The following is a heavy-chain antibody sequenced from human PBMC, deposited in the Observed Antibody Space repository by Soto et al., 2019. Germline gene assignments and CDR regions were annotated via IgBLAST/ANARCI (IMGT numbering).Heavy chain of an antibody. V-gene: IGHV3-30*14. J-gene: IGHJ5*01. Sequence: QPRGSLRVSCAASVFTFSLHAIHWVRLTPGRGLEWVLAISRDGSYIYYTDSVKGRFTVSRDNSKNTVFVQMNRLIPDDTALYFCARTRNGGVADSFDSWGQGTRVTVSS. CDR1: VFTFSLHA. D-gene: IGHD3-3*01. CDR2: ISRDGSYI. CDR3: ARTRNGGVADSFDS.